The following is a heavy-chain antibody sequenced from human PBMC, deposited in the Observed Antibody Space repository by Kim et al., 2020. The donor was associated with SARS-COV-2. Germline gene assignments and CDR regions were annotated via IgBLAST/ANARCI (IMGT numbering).Heavy chain of an antibody. V-gene: IGHV5-10-1*01. CDR3: ARRKITSGWYSVVKDYYYGMDV. Sequence: GESLKISCKGSGYSFTSYWISWVRQMPGKGLEWMGRIDPSDSYTNYSPSFQGHVTISADKSISTAYLQWSSLKASDTAMYYCARRKITSGWYSVVKDYYYGMDVWGQGTTVTVSS. J-gene: IGHJ6*02. CDR2: IDPSDSYT. CDR1: GYSFTSYW. D-gene: IGHD6-19*01.